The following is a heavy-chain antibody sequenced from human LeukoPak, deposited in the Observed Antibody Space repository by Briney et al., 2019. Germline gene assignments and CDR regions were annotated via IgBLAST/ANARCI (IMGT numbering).Heavy chain of an antibody. J-gene: IGHJ4*02. CDR1: GDSISRGRYY. V-gene: IGHV4-61*02. CDR2: IYASGKT. Sequence: SETLSLTCTVSGDSISRGRYYWSWVRQPAGKELEWIGRIYASGKTDFNPYTPSLKSRVAMSLDTSKNQVSLYLTSVTAADTAMYFCARSFSEKFYFESWGQGTLVTVSS. D-gene: IGHD1-26*01. CDR3: ARSFSEKFYFES.